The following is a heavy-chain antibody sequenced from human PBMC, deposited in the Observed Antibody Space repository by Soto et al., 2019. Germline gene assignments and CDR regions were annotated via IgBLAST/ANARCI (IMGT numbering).Heavy chain of an antibody. CDR2: IYHSGST. D-gene: IGHD6-13*01. Sequence: TSETLSLTCAVSGGSISISNWWSWVRQPPGKGLEWIGEIYHSGSTNYNPSLKSRVTISVDKSKKEFSLKLSSVTAADTAVYYCAKKWGIASDDAFDIWGQGTMVTVSS. J-gene: IGHJ3*02. CDR3: AKKWGIASDDAFDI. CDR1: GGSISISNW. V-gene: IGHV4-4*02.